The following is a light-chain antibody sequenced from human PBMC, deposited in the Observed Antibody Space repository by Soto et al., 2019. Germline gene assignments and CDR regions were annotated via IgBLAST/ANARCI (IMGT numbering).Light chain of an antibody. V-gene: IGLV1-51*01. CDR3: GTWDTSLSAYV. CDR1: SSNIGNNY. CDR2: DNN. J-gene: IGLJ1*01. Sequence: QSVLTQPPSVSAATGQKVTMSCSGSSSNIGNNYVSSYQHLPGTAPKLLISDNNKRPSGIPDRFSGSKSGTSATLGITGLQTGDEADYYCGTWDTSLSAYVFGTGTKVTVL.